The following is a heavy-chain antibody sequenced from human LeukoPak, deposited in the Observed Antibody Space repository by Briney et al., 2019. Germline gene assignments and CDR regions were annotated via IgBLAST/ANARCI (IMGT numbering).Heavy chain of an antibody. CDR2: IYTSGST. V-gene: IGHV4-61*02. CDR1: GYSISSGSYY. J-gene: IGHJ3*02. Sequence: PSETLSLTCTVSGYSISSGSYYWSWIRQPAGKGLEWIGRIYTSGSTNYNPSLKSQVTISVDTSKNQFSLKLSSVTAADTAVYYCARAHYDFWSGRNAFDIWGQGTMVTVSS. D-gene: IGHD3-3*01. CDR3: ARAHYDFWSGRNAFDI.